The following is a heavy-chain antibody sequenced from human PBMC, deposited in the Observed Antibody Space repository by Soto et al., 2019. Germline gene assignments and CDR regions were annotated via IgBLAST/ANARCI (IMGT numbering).Heavy chain of an antibody. Sequence: SVKVSCKASGGTFSSHALSWVRQAPGQGLEWMGGIIPIFGTPHYAQKFQGRVTITADESTSTAYMELSSLRSEDTAVYYCARVTSRAAALYFGMDVWGQGTTVTVSS. V-gene: IGHV1-69*13. CDR2: IIPIFGTP. CDR1: GGTFSSHA. D-gene: IGHD6-13*01. J-gene: IGHJ6*02. CDR3: ARVTSRAAALYFGMDV.